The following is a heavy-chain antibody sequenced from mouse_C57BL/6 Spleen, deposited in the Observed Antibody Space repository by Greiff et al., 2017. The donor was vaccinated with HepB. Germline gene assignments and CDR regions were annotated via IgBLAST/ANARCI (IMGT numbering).Heavy chain of an antibody. CDR3: ARGIGYYGSSSDWYFDV. CDR1: GYTFTSYW. D-gene: IGHD1-1*01. J-gene: IGHJ1*03. Sequence: QVQLQQPGAELVRPGSSVKLSCKASGYTFTSYWMHWVKQRPIQGLEWIGNIDPSDSETHYNQKFKDKATLTVDKSSSTAYMQLSSLTSEDSAGYYCARGIGYYGSSSDWYFDVWGTVTTVTVSS. CDR2: IDPSDSET. V-gene: IGHV1-52*01.